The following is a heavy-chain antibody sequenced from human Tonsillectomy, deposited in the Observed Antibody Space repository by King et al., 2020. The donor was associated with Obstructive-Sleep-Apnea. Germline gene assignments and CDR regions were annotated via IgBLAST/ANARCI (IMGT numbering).Heavy chain of an antibody. Sequence: VQLVESGGGVVQPGRSLRLSCAASGFTFSSYGMHWVRQAPGKGLEGVAVISYDGSNKYYADSVKGRFTISRDLSKNTLYLQMHSLRTEDTAVYFCAKDAYGSGSYYGLNAFDIWGQGTMVTVSS. D-gene: IGHD3-10*01. J-gene: IGHJ3*02. CDR3: AKDAYGSGSYYGLNAFDI. CDR2: ISYDGSNK. V-gene: IGHV3-30*18. CDR1: GFTFSSYG.